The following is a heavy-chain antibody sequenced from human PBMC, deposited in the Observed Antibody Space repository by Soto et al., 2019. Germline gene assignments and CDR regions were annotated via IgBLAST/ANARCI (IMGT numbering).Heavy chain of an antibody. CDR2: INHSGST. CDR3: ARGLYDFWSGYHTRGMDV. D-gene: IGHD3-3*01. V-gene: IGHV4-34*01. J-gene: IGHJ6*02. Sequence: SETLSLTCAVYGGSFSGYYWSWIRQPPGKGLEWIGEINHSGSTNYNPSLKSRVTISVDTSKNQFSLKLSSVTAADTAVYYCARGLYDFWSGYHTRGMDVWGQGTRVT. CDR1: GGSFSGYY.